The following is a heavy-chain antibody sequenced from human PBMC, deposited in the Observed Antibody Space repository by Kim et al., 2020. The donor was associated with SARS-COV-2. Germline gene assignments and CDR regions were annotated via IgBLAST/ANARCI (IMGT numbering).Heavy chain of an antibody. CDR2: FDPEDGET. V-gene: IGHV1-24*01. Sequence: ASVKVSCKVSGYTLTELSMHWVRQAPGKGLEWMGGFDPEDGETIYAQKFQGRVTMTEDTSTDTAYMELSSLRSEDTAVYYCATDRDAPGLFDYWGQGTLVTVSS. J-gene: IGHJ4*02. CDR1: GYTLTELS. CDR3: ATDRDAPGLFDY. D-gene: IGHD3-10*01.